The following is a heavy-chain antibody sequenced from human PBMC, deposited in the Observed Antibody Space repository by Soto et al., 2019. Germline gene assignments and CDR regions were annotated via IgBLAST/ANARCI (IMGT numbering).Heavy chain of an antibody. CDR2: IYHSGST. V-gene: IGHV4-30-2*01. CDR3: ARSSSGYDFWSGYLEY. CDR1: GGSISSGGYS. D-gene: IGHD3-3*01. J-gene: IGHJ4*02. Sequence: PSETLSLTCAVSGGSISSGGYSWSWIRQPPGKGLEWIGYIYHSGSTYYNPSLKSRVTISVDRSKNQFSLKLSSVTAADTAVYYCARSSSGYDFWSGYLEYWGQGTPVNLSS.